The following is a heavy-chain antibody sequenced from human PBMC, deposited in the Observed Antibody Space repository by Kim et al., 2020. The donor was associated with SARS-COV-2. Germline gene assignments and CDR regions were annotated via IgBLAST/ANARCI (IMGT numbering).Heavy chain of an antibody. V-gene: IGHV4-39*01. J-gene: IGHJ4*02. CDR1: GDSISRNSKY. CDR2: ISYSGNT. CDR3: ARHVSEYSAVEY. Sequence: SETLSLTCTXSGDSISRNSKYWVWIRQPPGKGLEWIGSISYSGNTYYNPSLKSRVTISVDTSKYQFSLKMRSVTAADTAVYYCARHVSEYSAVEYWGQGTLVTVSS. D-gene: IGHD2-15*01.